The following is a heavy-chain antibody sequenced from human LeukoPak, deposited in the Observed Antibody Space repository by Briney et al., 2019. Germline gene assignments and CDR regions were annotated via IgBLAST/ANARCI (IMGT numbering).Heavy chain of an antibody. CDR3: AGLEGRYSTDWFYFFDY. D-gene: IGHD6-19*01. CDR1: GGSISSLNL. V-gene: IGHV4-4*02. CDR2: MYLGGTT. Sequence: SETLSLTCIVSGGSISSLNLWSWLRQPPGKGLEWIGEMYLGGTTNFNPSLKSRVTILIDKSKNQLSLQLTSVTAADTAVYYCAGLEGRYSTDWFYFFDYWGQGALVTVS. J-gene: IGHJ4*02.